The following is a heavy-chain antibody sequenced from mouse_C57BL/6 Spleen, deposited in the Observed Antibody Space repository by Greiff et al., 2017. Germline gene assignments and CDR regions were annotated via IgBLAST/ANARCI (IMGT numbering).Heavy chain of an antibody. CDR2: ISSGGDYI. CDR3: TRDQRSYGSSYDWYFDV. CDR1: GFTFSSYA. J-gene: IGHJ1*03. D-gene: IGHD1-1*01. Sequence: DVMLVESGEGLVKPGGSLKLSCAASGFTFSSYAMSWVRQTPEKRLEWVAYISSGGDYIYYADTVMGRFIISRDNARNTLYLQMSSLKSEDTALYYCTRDQRSYGSSYDWYFDVWGTGTTVTVSS. V-gene: IGHV5-9-1*02.